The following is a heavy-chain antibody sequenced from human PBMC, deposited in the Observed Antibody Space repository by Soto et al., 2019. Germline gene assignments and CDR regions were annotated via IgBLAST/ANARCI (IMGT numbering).Heavy chain of an antibody. CDR3: ARDLYSSSFPPAYYYYGMDV. J-gene: IGHJ6*02. V-gene: IGHV3-21*01. Sequence: PGGSLRLSCAASGFTFSSYSMNWVRQAPGKGLEWVSSISSSSSYIYYADSVKGRFTISRDNAKNSLYLQMNSLRAEDTAVYYCARDLYSSSFPPAYYYYGMDVWGQGTTVTVSS. CDR2: ISSSSSYI. CDR1: GFTFSSYS. D-gene: IGHD6-13*01.